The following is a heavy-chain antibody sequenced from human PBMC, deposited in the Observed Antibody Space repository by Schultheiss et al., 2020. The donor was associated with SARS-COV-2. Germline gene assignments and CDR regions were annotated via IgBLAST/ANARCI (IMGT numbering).Heavy chain of an antibody. CDR3: TTGPHCSSTSCHP. CDR2: ISYDGSNK. J-gene: IGHJ5*02. V-gene: IGHV3-30*03. CDR1: GFTFSSYG. Sequence: GGSLRLSCAASGFTFSSYGMHWVRQAPGKGLEWVAVISYDGSNKYYADSVKGRFTISRDNSKNTLYLQMNSLKTEDTAVYYCTTGPHCSSTSCHPWGQGTLVTVSS. D-gene: IGHD2-2*01.